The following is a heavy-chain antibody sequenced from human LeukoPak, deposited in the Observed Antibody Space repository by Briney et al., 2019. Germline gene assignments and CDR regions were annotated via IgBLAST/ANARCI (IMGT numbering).Heavy chain of an antibody. CDR3: ARDQYDTWSRRGNFDS. Sequence: GGSLRLSCVASGFTFGKYWMSWVRQAPGRGLEWVANVKLDGSEKNYVDSVKGRFTISRDNTKNSLYLQMNSLRAEDTAVFYCARDQYDTWSRRGNFDSWGQGTLVIVSS. J-gene: IGHJ4*02. CDR2: VKLDGSEK. V-gene: IGHV3-7*03. CDR1: GFTFGKYW. D-gene: IGHD3-3*01.